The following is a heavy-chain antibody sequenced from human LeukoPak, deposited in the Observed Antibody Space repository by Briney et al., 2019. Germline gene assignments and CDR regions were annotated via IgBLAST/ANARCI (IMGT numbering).Heavy chain of an antibody. CDR3: AHRRDSSGGDYFHY. Sequence: SGPTLVNPTQTLTLTCTFSGFSLSTRGVGVGWIRQPPGKALEWLSLIYWNDDKRYSPSLKSRLTITKDTSKNQVVLTMTNMDPVDTATYYCAHRRDSSGGDYFHYWGQGTLVTVSS. J-gene: IGHJ4*02. V-gene: IGHV2-5*01. CDR2: IYWNDDK. CDR1: GFSLSTRGVG. D-gene: IGHD3-22*01.